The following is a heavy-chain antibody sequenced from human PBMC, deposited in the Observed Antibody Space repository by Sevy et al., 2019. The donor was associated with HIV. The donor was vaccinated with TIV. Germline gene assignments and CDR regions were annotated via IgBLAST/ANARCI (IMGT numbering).Heavy chain of an antibody. V-gene: IGHV3-48*03. CDR1: GFTFSSYD. CDR2: ISSSGSSI. D-gene: IGHD2-8*01. Sequence: GGSLRLSCTASGFTFSSYDMNWVRQTPGKGLEWVSKISSSGSSIYYADSVKGRFTISRDNAKNSLNLQMNSLRAEDTAVYYCTRNGGAFDNGFNPWGQGTLVTVSS. J-gene: IGHJ5*02. CDR3: TRNGGAFDNGFNP.